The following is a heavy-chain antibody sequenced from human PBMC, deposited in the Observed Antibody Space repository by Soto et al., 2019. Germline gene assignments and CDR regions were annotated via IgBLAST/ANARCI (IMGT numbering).Heavy chain of an antibody. CDR1: GYSIASGYY. Sequence: QVQLRESGPGTVKSSETLSLTCAVSGYSIASGYYWAWIRQSPGKGLEWIGSIYHAGSVYYNPSLTGRVALSMDTSKNPFSLKLTSVTAADTAVYYCARTFDYYGMDVWGQGTTVTVSS. J-gene: IGHJ6*02. CDR2: IYHAGSV. CDR3: ARTFDYYGMDV. V-gene: IGHV4-38-2*01.